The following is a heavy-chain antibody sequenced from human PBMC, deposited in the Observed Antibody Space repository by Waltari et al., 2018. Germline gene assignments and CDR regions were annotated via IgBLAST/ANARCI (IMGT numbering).Heavy chain of an antibody. CDR1: GGSISSSRYY. CDR2: VYYSGST. J-gene: IGHJ4*02. V-gene: IGHV4-39*01. Sequence: QLQLQESGPGLVKPSETLSLTCTVSGGSISSSRYYWGWIRQPPGKGLEWIGSVYYSGSTYYNPSLKSRVTISVDTSKNQFSLKLSSVTAADTAVYFCARCSGTYYSDFDYWGQGTLVIVSS. D-gene: IGHD3-10*02. CDR3: ARCSGTYYSDFDY.